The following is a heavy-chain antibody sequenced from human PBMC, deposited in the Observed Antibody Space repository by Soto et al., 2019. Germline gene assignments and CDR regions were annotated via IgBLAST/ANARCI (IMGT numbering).Heavy chain of an antibody. V-gene: IGHV4-59*08. D-gene: IGHD3-3*01. Sequence: SSETLSLTCTVSGGSISSYYWSWIRQPPGKGLEWIGCIYYSGSTNYNPSLKSRVTISVDTSKNQFSLKLSSVTAADTAVYYCARLKGRVTIFGVVLYGMDVWGQGTTVTVSS. CDR3: ARLKGRVTIFGVVLYGMDV. CDR2: IYYSGST. J-gene: IGHJ6*02. CDR1: GGSISSYY.